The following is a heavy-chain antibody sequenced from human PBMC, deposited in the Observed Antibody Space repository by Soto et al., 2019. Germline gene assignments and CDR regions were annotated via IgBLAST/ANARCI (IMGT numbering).Heavy chain of an antibody. V-gene: IGHV1-18*04. D-gene: IGHD3-22*01. J-gene: IGHJ4*02. CDR1: GYTFTSYG. CDR3: ARDQYFYETSGYNFIDY. Sequence: QVQLVQSGGEVKNPGASVKVSCKASGYTFTSYGISWVRQAPGQGLEWMGWISAYSGSTNYAQRIQGRVTMTTDTSTSTAYMELRSLRSDDTAVYYCARDQYFYETSGYNFIDYWGQGTLVTVSA. CDR2: ISAYSGST.